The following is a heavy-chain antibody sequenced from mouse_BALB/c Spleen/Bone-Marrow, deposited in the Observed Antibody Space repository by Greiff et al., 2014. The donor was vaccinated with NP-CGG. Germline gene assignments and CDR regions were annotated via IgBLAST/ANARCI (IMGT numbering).Heavy chain of an antibody. J-gene: IGHJ3*01. CDR2: INPDSSTI. CDR3: TRQDYYGYGAY. CDR1: GFGFSRYW. Sequence: EVQLVESGGGLVQPGGSLKLSCAASGFGFSRYWMSWVRQAPGKGLEWIGEINPDSSTINYTPSLKDKFIISRDNAKNTLYLQMSKVRSEDTALYYCTRQDYYGYGAYWGQGTLVTVSA. V-gene: IGHV4-1*02. D-gene: IGHD1-2*01.